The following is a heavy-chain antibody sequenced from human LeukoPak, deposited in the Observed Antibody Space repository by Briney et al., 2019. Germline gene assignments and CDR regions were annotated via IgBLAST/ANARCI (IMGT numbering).Heavy chain of an antibody. CDR2: IYSGGST. J-gene: IGHJ4*02. Sequence: QPGGSLRLSCAASGFTVSSNYMSWVRQAPGKGLEWVSIIYSGGSTYYADSVKGRFTISRDNSKNTLYLQMNSLRAEDTAVYYCARGRSGSYYVSWGQGTLVTVSS. CDR1: GFTVSSNY. V-gene: IGHV3-66*01. D-gene: IGHD1-26*01. CDR3: ARGRSGSYYVS.